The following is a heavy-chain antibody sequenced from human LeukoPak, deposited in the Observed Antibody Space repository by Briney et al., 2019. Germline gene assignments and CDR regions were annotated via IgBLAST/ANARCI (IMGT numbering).Heavy chain of an antibody. V-gene: IGHV4-34*01. CDR2: INHSGST. D-gene: IGHD5-24*01. CDR3: ARAMVEMATINGGDQPFDY. J-gene: IGHJ4*02. CDR1: GGSFSGYY. Sequence: PSETLSLTCAVYGGSFSGYYWSWIRQPPGKGLEWIGEINHSGSTNYNPSLKSRVTISVDTSKNQFSLKLSSVTAADTAVYYCARAMVEMATINGGDQPFDYWGQGNLVTVSS.